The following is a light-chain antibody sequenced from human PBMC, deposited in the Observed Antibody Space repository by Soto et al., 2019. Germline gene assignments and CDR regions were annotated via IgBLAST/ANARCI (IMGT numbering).Light chain of an antibody. Sequence: LHFTESPSSLTADVGDRXXITCRASQGISSYLAWYKEKPGKAPKLLIYAASTLQSGVPSRFSGSGSGTEFTLTISSLQPEDFATYYCHQLNSYPLTFGGGTKVDIK. CDR1: QGISSY. V-gene: IGKV1-9*01. J-gene: IGKJ4*01. CDR2: AAS. CDR3: HQLNSYPLT.